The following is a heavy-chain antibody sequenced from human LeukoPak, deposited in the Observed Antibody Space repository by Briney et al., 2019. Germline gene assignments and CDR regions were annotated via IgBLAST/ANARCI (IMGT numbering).Heavy chain of an antibody. D-gene: IGHD3-10*01. J-gene: IGHJ4*02. CDR3: ARAEAPWSRGFDY. Sequence: PGGSLRLSCAASGFTVGSNCMSWVRQAPGKGLEWVSVLYSGGATYYADSVKGGFNISRDNSKHTLYLQMNSLRADDTAVYYCARAEAPWSRGFDYWGQGTLVTVSS. V-gene: IGHV3-53*01. CDR1: GFTVGSNC. CDR2: LYSGGAT.